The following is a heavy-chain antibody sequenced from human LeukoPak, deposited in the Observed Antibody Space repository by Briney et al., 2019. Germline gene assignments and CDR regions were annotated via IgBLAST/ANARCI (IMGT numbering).Heavy chain of an antibody. Sequence: GGSLRLSCAASGFTVSSDYMSWVRQAPGKGLEWVSYISSGGDIIYYADSVKGRFTISRDNAKNSLFLQMNSLRAEDTAVYYCTREDYYYASGHWAQGTLVTVSS. CDR1: GFTVSSDY. CDR2: ISSGGDII. CDR3: TREDYYYASGH. J-gene: IGHJ4*02. V-gene: IGHV3-11*04. D-gene: IGHD3-10*01.